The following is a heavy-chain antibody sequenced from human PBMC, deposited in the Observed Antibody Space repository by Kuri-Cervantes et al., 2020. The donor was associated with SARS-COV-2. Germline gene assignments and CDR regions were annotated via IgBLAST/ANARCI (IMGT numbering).Heavy chain of an antibody. CDR1: GFSFSDFY. CDR3: ARDGGEQWLVHWEFDY. V-gene: IGHV3-11*04. CDR2: ISSSGSTI. J-gene: IGHJ4*02. D-gene: IGHD6-19*01. Sequence: GGSLRLSCTASGFSFSDFYMTWIRQAPGKGLEWVSYISSSGSTIYYADSVKGRFTISRDNAKNSLYLQMNSLRAEDTAVYYCARDGGEQWLVHWEFDYWGQGTLVTVSS.